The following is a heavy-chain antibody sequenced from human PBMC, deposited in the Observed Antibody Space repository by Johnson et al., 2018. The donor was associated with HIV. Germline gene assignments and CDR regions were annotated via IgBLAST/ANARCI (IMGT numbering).Heavy chain of an antibody. V-gene: IGHV3-20*04. D-gene: IGHD1-26*01. CDR1: GFPFGDYG. Sequence: VQLVESGGGLVQPGRSLRLSCAASGFPFGDYGMSWVRQVPGKGLEWVSGINWNGGSTGYADSVKGRFTISRDNAKNSLYLQMNSLTVEDTALYYCARADRDSGTYHDAFDIWGQGTMVTVSS. CDR3: ARADRDSGTYHDAFDI. J-gene: IGHJ3*02. CDR2: INWNGGST.